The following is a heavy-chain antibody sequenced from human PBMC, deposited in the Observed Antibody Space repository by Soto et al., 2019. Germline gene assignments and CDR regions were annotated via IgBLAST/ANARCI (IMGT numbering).Heavy chain of an antibody. CDR1: GFTFSSYA. D-gene: IGHD4-17*01. V-gene: IGHV3-30-3*01. CDR2: ISYDGSNK. Sequence: QVQLVESGGGVVQPGRSLRLSCAASGFTFSSYAMHWVRQAPGKGLEWVAVISYDGSNKYYADSVKGRFTISRDNSKNTLYLQMNSLRAEDTAVYYCALTTVTTFRQVDYWGQGTLVTVSS. J-gene: IGHJ4*02. CDR3: ALTTVTTFRQVDY.